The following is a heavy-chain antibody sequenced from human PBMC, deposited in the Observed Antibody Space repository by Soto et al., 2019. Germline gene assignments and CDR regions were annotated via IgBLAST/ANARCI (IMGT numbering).Heavy chain of an antibody. CDR2: INPNSGGT. CDR3: ASSTVATPYYYCYGMDV. D-gene: IGHD4-4*01. CDR1: GYTFTGYY. Sequence: QVQLVQSGAEVKKPGASVKVSCKASGYTFTGYYMHWVRQAPGQGLEWMGWINPNSGGTNYAQKFQGWVTMTRDTSISTAYMELSRLRSDDTAVYYCASSTVATPYYYCYGMDVWGQGTTVTVSS. V-gene: IGHV1-2*04. J-gene: IGHJ6*02.